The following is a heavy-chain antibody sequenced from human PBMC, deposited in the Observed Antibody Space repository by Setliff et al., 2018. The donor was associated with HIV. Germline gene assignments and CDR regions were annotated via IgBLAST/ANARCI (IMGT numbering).Heavy chain of an antibody. J-gene: IGHJ3*01. V-gene: IGHV4-38-2*02. CDR1: GSSISSNSY. D-gene: IGHD2-8*02. Sequence: LSLTCSVSGSSISSNSYWWAWIRQPPGKGLEYIGTIYHRGGTFNNPSLKSRVVMSVDTSKNQLSLKLTSVTAADTATYYCARDTGVNVAPDGRGYHTFDFWGRGTMVTVSS. CDR2: IYHRGGT. CDR3: ARDTGVNVAPDGRGYHTFDF.